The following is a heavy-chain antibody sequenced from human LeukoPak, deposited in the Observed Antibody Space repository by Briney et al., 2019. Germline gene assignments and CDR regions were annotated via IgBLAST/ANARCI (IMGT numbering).Heavy chain of an antibody. CDR2: ISSSGDSI. V-gene: IGHV3-11*01. D-gene: IGHD5-18*01. J-gene: IGHJ4*02. Sequence: GGSLRLSCAASGFKFSDYYMTWIRQAPGKGLEWVSYISSSGDSIYYADSVEGRFTISRDNVKNSLYLQMNSLKTEDTAVYYCTRHSYSYGPEDDYWGQGTLVTVSS. CDR3: TRHSYSYGPEDDY. CDR1: GFKFSDYY.